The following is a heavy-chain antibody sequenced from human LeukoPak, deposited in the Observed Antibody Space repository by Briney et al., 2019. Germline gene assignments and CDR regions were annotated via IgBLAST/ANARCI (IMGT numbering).Heavy chain of an antibody. V-gene: IGHV3-30-3*02. CDR1: GFTFSSYA. CDR2: ISYDGSNK. Sequence: GRSLRLSCAASGFTFSSYAMHWVRQAPGKGLEWVAVISYDGSNKYYADSVKGRFTISRDNSKNTLYLQMNSLRAEDTAVYYCAKRVKWELFNYFDYWGQGTLVTVSS. CDR3: AKRVKWELFNYFDY. J-gene: IGHJ4*02. D-gene: IGHD1-26*01.